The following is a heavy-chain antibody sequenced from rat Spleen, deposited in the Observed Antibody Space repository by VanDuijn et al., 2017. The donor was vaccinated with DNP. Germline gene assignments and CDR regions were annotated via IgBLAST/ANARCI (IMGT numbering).Heavy chain of an antibody. V-gene: IGHV5-22*01. J-gene: IGHJ2*01. CDR1: GFTFSDQY. D-gene: IGHD1-6*01. CDR2: ISSDGITT. CDR3: ARRYYGSYFDY. Sequence: EVQLVESGGGLVQPGGSLKLSCAASGFTFSDQYMAWVRQAPTEGLEWVAYISSDGITTYYGDSVKGRFTISRDNAISTLYLQMSSLRSEDMATYYCARRYYGSYFDYWGQGVMVTVSS.